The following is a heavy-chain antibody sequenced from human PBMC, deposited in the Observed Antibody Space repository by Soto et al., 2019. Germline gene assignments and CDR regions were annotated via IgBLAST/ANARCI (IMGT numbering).Heavy chain of an antibody. V-gene: IGHV3-30*18. J-gene: IGHJ6*02. D-gene: IGHD6-19*01. CDR1: GFIFSSYA. CDR3: AKDSGYSSGWPDYFYYYGMDV. CDR2: ISYDGSDK. Sequence: QEQVVESGGGVVQPGRSLRLSCAASGFIFSSYAMHWVRQAPGKGLEWVAVISYDGSDKYYADSVKGRFTISRDNSKNTVFLQMNSLRPEDTAVYYCAKDSGYSSGWPDYFYYYGMDVWGQGTTVTVSS.